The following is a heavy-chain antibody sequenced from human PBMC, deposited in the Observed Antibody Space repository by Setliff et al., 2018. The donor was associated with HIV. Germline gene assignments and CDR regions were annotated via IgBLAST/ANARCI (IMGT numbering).Heavy chain of an antibody. CDR3: AREVAADGTYFDY. V-gene: IGHV4-34*01. Sequence: SETLSLTCTVSGGSLSGYYWRWIRQPPGKGLEWIGDVGHTGSTNYNPSLKGRITISADTPKNQFSLKLSSVTAADTAVYYCAREVAADGTYFDYWGQGALVTVSS. J-gene: IGHJ4*01. CDR2: VGHTGST. CDR1: GGSLSGYY. D-gene: IGHD6-13*01.